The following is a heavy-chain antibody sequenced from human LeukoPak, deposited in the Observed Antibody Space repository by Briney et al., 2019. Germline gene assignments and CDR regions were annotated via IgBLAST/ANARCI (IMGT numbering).Heavy chain of an antibody. V-gene: IGHV1-46*01. D-gene: IGHD3-3*01. CDR3: ARGSDFWSGYSRGYFQH. CDR2: INPSGGST. Sequence: ASVKVSCKASGYTFTSYYMHWVRQAPGQGLEWMGIINPSGGSTSYAQKFQGRVTMTRDTSTSTVYMELSSLRSEDTAVYYCARGSDFWSGYSRGYFQHRGQGTLVTVSS. J-gene: IGHJ1*01. CDR1: GYTFTSYY.